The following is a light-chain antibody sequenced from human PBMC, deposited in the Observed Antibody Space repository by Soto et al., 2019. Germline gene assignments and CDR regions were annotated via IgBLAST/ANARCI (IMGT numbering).Light chain of an antibody. CDR2: AAS. V-gene: IGKV1-27*01. J-gene: IGKJ4*01. Sequence: DIQMTQSPSSLSASVGDRVTITCRAGQAINIYLDWYQQKPGKVPKLLISAASTLQSGVPSRFSGSGSGTDFTLTISSLQPEDVATYYCQKYDGAPLTFGGGTKVEIK. CDR3: QKYDGAPLT. CDR1: QAINIY.